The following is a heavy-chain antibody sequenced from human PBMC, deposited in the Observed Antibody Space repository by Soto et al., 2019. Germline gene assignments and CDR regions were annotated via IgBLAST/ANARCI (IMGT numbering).Heavy chain of an antibody. V-gene: IGHV1-18*04. CDR1: GYTFTSYG. D-gene: IGHD6-13*01. J-gene: IGHJ5*02. CDR3: ARDVSLVIAAAGRITWFDP. Sequence: ASVKVSCKASGYTFTSYGISWVRQAPGQGLEWMGWISAYNGNTNYAQKLQGRVTMTTDTSTSTAYMELRSLRSDDTAVYYCARDVSLVIAAAGRITWFDPCRQVPLVTVSS. CDR2: ISAYNGNT.